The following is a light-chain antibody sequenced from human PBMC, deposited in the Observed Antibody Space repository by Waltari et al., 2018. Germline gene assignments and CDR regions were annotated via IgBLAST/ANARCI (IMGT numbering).Light chain of an antibody. CDR3: QQHFDSPLT. CDR1: QTVLYSSNNKKY. V-gene: IGKV4-1*01. CDR2: WAS. J-gene: IGKJ3*01. Sequence: DIVMTQSPDSLAVSLGERATISCKSSQTVLYSSNNKKYLAWYQQKKGQPSRLLLYWASTRDSGVPARFSGSGSGTDFTLTISSLQAEDAAVYYCQQHFDSPLTFGPGTRVEI.